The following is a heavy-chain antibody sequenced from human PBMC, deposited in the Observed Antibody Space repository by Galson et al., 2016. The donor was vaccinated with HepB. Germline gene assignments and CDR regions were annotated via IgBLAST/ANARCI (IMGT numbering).Heavy chain of an antibody. Sequence: SLRLSCAASGFSVSNNYVTWVRQAPGKGLEWVSLIYSGGGTSFADPVKGRFTISRDNSKNTLHLQMNSLRAEDTAVYYCARGGASDASGYWGQGTLVTVSS. V-gene: IGHV3-53*01. CDR3: ARGGASDASGY. CDR2: IYSGGGT. D-gene: IGHD2-21*02. J-gene: IGHJ4*02. CDR1: GFSVSNNY.